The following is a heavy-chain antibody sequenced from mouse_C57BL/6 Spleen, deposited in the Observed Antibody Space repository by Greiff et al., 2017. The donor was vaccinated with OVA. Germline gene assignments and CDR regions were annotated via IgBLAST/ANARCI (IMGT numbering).Heavy chain of an antibody. J-gene: IGHJ4*01. Sequence: EVKLVESEGGLVQPGSSMKLSCTASGFTFSDYYMAWVRQVPEKGLEWVANINYDGSSTYYLDSLKSRFIISRDNAKNILYLQMSSLKSEDTATYYCARGIYYDYDGNYYAMDYWGQGTSVTVSS. CDR2: INYDGSST. D-gene: IGHD2-4*01. CDR1: GFTFSDYY. CDR3: ARGIYYDYDGNYYAMDY. V-gene: IGHV5-16*01.